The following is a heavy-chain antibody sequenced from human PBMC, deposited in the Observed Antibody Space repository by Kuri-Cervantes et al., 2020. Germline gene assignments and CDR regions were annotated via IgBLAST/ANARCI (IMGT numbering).Heavy chain of an antibody. J-gene: IGHJ4*02. Sequence: ASVKVSCKASGGTLSSYAISWVRQAPGQGLEWMGWNNPNSGDTNYAQKFQGRVTMTRDTSISTAYMELSRLRSDDTAVYYCASRGPYSSSPNDLDYWGQGTLVTVSS. V-gene: IGHV1-2*02. D-gene: IGHD6-13*01. CDR3: ASRGPYSSSPNDLDY. CDR1: GGTLSSYA. CDR2: NNPNSGDT.